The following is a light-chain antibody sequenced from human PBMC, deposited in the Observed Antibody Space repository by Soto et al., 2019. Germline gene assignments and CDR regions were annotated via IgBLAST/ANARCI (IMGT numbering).Light chain of an antibody. Sequence: DIVLTPSPGTLSLSPVERATLSCRASQSVGSIYLAWYQQKPGQAPRLLIHGASNRASGIPGRFSGSGSGTDFTLTISRLEPEDFAVYYCQQYGSSPRTFGQGTKVDIK. J-gene: IGKJ1*01. CDR1: QSVGSIY. CDR3: QQYGSSPRT. V-gene: IGKV3-20*01. CDR2: GAS.